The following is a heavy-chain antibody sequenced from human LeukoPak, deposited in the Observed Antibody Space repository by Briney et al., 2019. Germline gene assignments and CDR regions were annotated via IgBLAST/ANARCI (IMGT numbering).Heavy chain of an antibody. V-gene: IGHV3-30-3*01. Sequence: GGSLRLSCVASGFTFSTYVLHWVRQAPGKGLEWVAVMSSGGDIKIYGDSVKGRFTISRDNSKSILYLQMDSLGDGDTAVYYCARDPVAGVPDYFDYWGQGTLVTVSS. D-gene: IGHD6-19*01. CDR3: ARDPVAGVPDYFDY. CDR1: GFTFSTYV. J-gene: IGHJ4*02. CDR2: MSSGGDIK.